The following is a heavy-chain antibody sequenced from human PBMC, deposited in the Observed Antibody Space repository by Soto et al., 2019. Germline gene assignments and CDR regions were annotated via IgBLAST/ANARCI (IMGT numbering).Heavy chain of an antibody. CDR1: GGSISRGGYY. D-gene: IGHD6-13*01. CDR2: IYYSGST. J-gene: IGHJ4*02. V-gene: IGHV4-31*03. CDR3: ARVIRSSSWYYDY. Sequence: SSETLSLTCTVSGGSISRGGYYWSWIRQHPGKGLEWIGYIYYSGSTYYNPSLKSRVTISVDTSKNQFSLKLSSVTAADTAVYYCARVIRSSSWYYDYWGQGTLVTVSS.